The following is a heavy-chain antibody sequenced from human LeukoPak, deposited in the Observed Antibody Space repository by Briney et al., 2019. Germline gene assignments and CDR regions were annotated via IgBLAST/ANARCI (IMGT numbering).Heavy chain of an antibody. D-gene: IGHD3-22*01. CDR3: ASPAHYYDSSGYFSY. CDR2: IIPIFGTA. CDR1: GGTFSSYA. J-gene: IGHJ4*02. V-gene: IGHV1-69*05. Sequence: ASVKVSCKASGGTFSSYAISWVRQAPGQGLEWMGGIIPIFGTANYAQKFQGRVTITTDESTSTAYMELSSLRSEDTAVYYCASPAHYYDSSGYFSYWSQGTLVTVSS.